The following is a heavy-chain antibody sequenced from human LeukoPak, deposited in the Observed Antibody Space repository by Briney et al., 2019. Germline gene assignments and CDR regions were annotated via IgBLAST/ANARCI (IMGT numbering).Heavy chain of an antibody. J-gene: IGHJ4*02. Sequence: PGGSLRLSCAASGFTFSSYAMSWVRQAPGKGLEWVSYISGSSNTIYHADSVKGRFTISRDNAKNSLYLQMNSLRDEDTAVYYCAPNFWSGYLTDYWGQGTLVTVSS. D-gene: IGHD3-3*01. CDR2: ISGSSNTI. CDR1: GFTFSSYA. CDR3: APNFWSGYLTDY. V-gene: IGHV3-48*02.